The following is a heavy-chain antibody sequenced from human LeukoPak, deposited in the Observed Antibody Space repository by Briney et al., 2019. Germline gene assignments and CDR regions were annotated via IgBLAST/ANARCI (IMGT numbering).Heavy chain of an antibody. CDR3: ARRREGDAFDI. CDR1: GYSFTSYW. V-gene: IGHV5-51*01. CDR2: IYPGDSET. J-gene: IGHJ3*02. Sequence: GESLKISCKGSGYSFTSYWIGWVRQMPGKGLEWMGIIYPGDSETRYSPSFQGQVIISADKSTSTAFLQWSSLKASDTAMYYCARRREGDAFDIWGQGTMVTVSS.